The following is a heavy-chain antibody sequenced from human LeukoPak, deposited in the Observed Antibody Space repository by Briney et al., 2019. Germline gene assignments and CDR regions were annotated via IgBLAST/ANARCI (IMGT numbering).Heavy chain of an antibody. D-gene: IGHD2-21*02. CDR3: ARDPGKRCGGDCSGDY. Sequence: ASVKVSCKASGYTFTGYYMHWVRQAPGQGLEWMGWINPNSGGTNYAQKFQGRVTMTRDTSISTAYMELSRLRSDDTAVYYCARDPGKRCGGDCSGDYWGQGTLVTVSS. J-gene: IGHJ4*02. CDR2: INPNSGGT. V-gene: IGHV1-2*02. CDR1: GYTFTGYY.